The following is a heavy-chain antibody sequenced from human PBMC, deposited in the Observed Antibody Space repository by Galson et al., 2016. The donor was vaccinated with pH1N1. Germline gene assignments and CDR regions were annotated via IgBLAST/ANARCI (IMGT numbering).Heavy chain of an antibody. Sequence: SVKVSCKASGYTFIGYYIHWVRQAPGQGLEWMGCINPKSGDTDYAHKFQGWVTMTRDTSISTVYMEVSSLRPNDTALYFCARELGITVAGSGVSLARRAGCFDYWGQGTLVTVSS. J-gene: IGHJ4*02. CDR2: INPKSGDT. V-gene: IGHV1-2*04. CDR3: ARELGITVAGSGVSLARRAGCFDY. D-gene: IGHD6-19*01. CDR1: GYTFIGYY.